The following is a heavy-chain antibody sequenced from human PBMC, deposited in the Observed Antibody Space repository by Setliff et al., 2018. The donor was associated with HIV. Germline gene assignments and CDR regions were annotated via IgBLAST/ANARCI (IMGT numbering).Heavy chain of an antibody. V-gene: IGHV1-8*02. CDR1: GYNFINND. D-gene: IGHD3-10*01. Sequence: ASVKVSCKASGYNFINNDFYWVRQATGQGLEWMGWMNPNSGNSGYAQKFQGRVTMTRSTSFSTAYMELSNLTSEDTAIYYCARKHKVSLGRGIVVLWGFDPWGQGTLVTVSS. CDR3: ARKHKVSLGRGIVVLWGFDP. CDR2: MNPNSGNS. J-gene: IGHJ5*02.